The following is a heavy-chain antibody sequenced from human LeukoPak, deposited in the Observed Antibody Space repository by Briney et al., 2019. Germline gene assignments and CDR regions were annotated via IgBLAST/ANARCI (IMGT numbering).Heavy chain of an antibody. CDR3: ARLSVTVYGDLPDY. Sequence: PSETLSLTCTVSGGSISSSSYYWGWIRQPPGKGLEWIGSTYYSRSTYYNPSLKSRVTISVDTSKNQFSLKLSSVTAADTAVYYCARLSVTVYGDLPDYWGQGTLVTVSS. J-gene: IGHJ4*02. V-gene: IGHV4-39*01. D-gene: IGHD4-17*01. CDR1: GGSISSSSYY. CDR2: TYYSRST.